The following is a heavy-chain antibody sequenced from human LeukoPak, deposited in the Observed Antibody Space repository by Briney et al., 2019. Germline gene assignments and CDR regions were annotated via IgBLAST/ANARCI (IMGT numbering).Heavy chain of an antibody. CDR3: AKGPGRHCSGGSCYSGN. Sequence: QSGGSLRLSCAASGFTFSSHGMSWVRQAPGKGLEWVSTISGSGDNTYYADSVKGRFTISRDNSKNTLYLQMNSLRAEDTAVYYCAKGPGRHCSGGSCYSGNWGQGTLVTVSS. D-gene: IGHD2-15*01. CDR2: ISGSGDNT. CDR1: GFTFSSHG. V-gene: IGHV3-23*01. J-gene: IGHJ4*02.